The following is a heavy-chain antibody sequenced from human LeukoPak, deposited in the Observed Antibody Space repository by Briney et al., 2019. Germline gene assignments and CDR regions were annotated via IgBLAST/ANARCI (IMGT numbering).Heavy chain of an antibody. CDR3: ARDLANYYDSSGYYPEDY. D-gene: IGHD3-22*01. CDR1: GYTLTEVS. CDR2: INPSGGST. J-gene: IGHJ4*02. Sequence: ASVKVSCKVSGYTLTEVSMHWVRQAPGKGLEWMGIINPSGGSTSYAQKFQGRVTMTRDTSTSTVYMELSSLRSEDTAVYYCARDLANYYDSSGYYPEDYWGQGTLVTVSS. V-gene: IGHV1-46*01.